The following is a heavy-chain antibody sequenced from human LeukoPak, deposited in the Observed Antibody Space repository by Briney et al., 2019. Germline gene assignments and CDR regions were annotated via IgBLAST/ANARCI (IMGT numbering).Heavy chain of an antibody. CDR3: ASLAAAGNDY. CDR1: GFTVSSNY. V-gene: IGHV3-53*01. J-gene: IGHJ4*02. Sequence: GGSLRLSCAASGFTVSSNYMSWVRQAPGKGLEWVSVIYSGGSTYYADSVKGRFTISRDNAKNSLYLQMNSLRAEDTAVYYCASLAAAGNDYWGQGTLVTVSS. CDR2: IYSGGST. D-gene: IGHD6-13*01.